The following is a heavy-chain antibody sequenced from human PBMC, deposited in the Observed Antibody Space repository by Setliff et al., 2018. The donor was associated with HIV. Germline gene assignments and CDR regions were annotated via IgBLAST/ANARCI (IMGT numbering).Heavy chain of an antibody. J-gene: IGHJ3*02. CDR1: GGSFSAYY. Sequence: KASETLSLTCAVYGGSFSAYYWSWIRQPPGKGLEWIGEVNHGGSFNYNPSLKTRVTISVDTSKNQFSLKLTSVTATDTAIYYCSREGRGWTNRGAFDIWGQGTMVT. CDR2: VNHGGSF. D-gene: IGHD6-19*01. CDR3: SREGRGWTNRGAFDI. V-gene: IGHV4-34*01.